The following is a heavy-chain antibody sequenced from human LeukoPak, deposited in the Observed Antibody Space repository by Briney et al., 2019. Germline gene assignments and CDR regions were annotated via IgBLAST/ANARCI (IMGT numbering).Heavy chain of an antibody. CDR2: IYSDGRT. CDR1: GGSINNYY. Sequence: SETLSLTCTVSGGSINNYYWSWIQQPAGKALERIGHIYSDGRTNYNPSLQSRVTMSVDTSSSHLSLVLTSVTAADTAVYYCARDRLGSSSPTYFYYYMDVWGRGTTVIVSS. J-gene: IGHJ6*03. D-gene: IGHD6-6*01. CDR3: ARDRLGSSSPTYFYYYMDV. V-gene: IGHV4-4*07.